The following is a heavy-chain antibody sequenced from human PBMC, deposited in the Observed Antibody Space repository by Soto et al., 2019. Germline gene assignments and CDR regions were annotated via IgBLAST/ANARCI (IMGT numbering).Heavy chain of an antibody. D-gene: IGHD4-17*01. CDR2: ISSSGDTI. V-gene: IGHV3-11*01. Sequence: GGSLRLSCVVSGFTFSDYYMGWIRQAPGKGLEWVSYISSSGDTIYYEDSVRGRFTISRDNAKNSLYLQMNSLRAEDTAVYYCARELTDYANEGWFDPWGQGTLVTVSS. CDR1: GFTFSDYY. J-gene: IGHJ5*02. CDR3: ARELTDYANEGWFDP.